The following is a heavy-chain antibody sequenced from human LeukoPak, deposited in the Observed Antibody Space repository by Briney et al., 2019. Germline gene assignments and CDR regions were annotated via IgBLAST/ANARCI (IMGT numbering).Heavy chain of an antibody. Sequence: PSETLSLTCAVYGGSFSGYYWSWIRQPPGKGLECIGEINHSGSTNYKPSLKSRVTISVDTSKNQFSLKLSSVTAADTAVYYCARGGRIVVVVAARRYNWFDPWGQGTLVTVSS. V-gene: IGHV4-34*01. CDR1: GGSFSGYY. J-gene: IGHJ5*02. CDR3: ARGGRIVVVVAARRYNWFDP. D-gene: IGHD2-15*01. CDR2: INHSGST.